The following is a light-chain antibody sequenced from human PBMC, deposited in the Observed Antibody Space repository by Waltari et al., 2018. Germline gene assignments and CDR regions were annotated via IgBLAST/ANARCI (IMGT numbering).Light chain of an antibody. CDR2: RNN. CDR3: AAWDDSLSGPV. Sequence: QSVLTQPPSTSGTPGQRVTISCSGSSSNIGSNFVYWYQHLPGTAPKLLIYRNNRRPSGVPNRFSVSQSGTSASLAISGLRSEDEADYYCAAWDDSLSGPVFGGGTKLTVL. CDR1: SSNIGSNF. V-gene: IGLV1-47*01. J-gene: IGLJ2*01.